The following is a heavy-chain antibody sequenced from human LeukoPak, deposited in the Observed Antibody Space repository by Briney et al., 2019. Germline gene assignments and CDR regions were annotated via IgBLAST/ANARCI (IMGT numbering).Heavy chain of an antibody. CDR3: ARDGSPQKDFDS. CDR2: INSDGKNT. V-gene: IGHV3-74*01. CDR1: GFTFSSYW. J-gene: IGHJ4*02. Sequence: PGGSLRLSCAASGFTFSSYWMHWVRQAPGKGLVWVSHINSDGKNTDYADSVKGRFTISRDNAKNTLYLQMNSLRAEDTAVYYCARDGSPQKDFDSWGQGTLVTVSS. D-gene: IGHD1-26*01.